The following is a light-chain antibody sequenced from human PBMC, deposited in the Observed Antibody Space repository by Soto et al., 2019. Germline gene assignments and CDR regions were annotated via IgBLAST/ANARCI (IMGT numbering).Light chain of an antibody. CDR3: QQYNSYSPFT. Sequence: DIPMTQSPSTLSASVGDKVTVTCRASQNIRSRLAWYQQKPGKAPNLLISDASSLESRVPSRFSGSGSGTEFTLTISSLQPDDVANYYCQQYNSYSPFTFGPGTKVDIK. J-gene: IGKJ3*01. CDR1: QNIRSR. V-gene: IGKV1-5*01. CDR2: DAS.